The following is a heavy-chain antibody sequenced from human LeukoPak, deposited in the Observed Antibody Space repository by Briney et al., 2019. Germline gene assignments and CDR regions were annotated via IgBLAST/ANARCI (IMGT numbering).Heavy chain of an antibody. CDR1: GFXYSTFE. J-gene: IGHJ4*02. CDR3: ASLWELHY. Sequence: GGSLRLSCAASGFXYSTFEMNWVRQAPGKGLEWISHINSGGDTIYYADSVKGRFTVSRDNAKNSLYLQMNSLRAEDTAVYYCASLWELHYWGQGTLVTVSS. CDR2: INSGGDTI. D-gene: IGHD1-26*01. V-gene: IGHV3-48*03.